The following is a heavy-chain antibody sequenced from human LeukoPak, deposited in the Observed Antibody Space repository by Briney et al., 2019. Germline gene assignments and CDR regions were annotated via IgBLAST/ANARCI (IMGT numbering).Heavy chain of an antibody. D-gene: IGHD2-15*01. J-gene: IGHJ4*02. V-gene: IGHV4-59*01. Sequence: SETLSLTCTVSGGSISSYYWSWIRQPPGKGLEWIGYIYYSGSTNYNPSLKSRVTISVDTSKNQFSLKLSSVTAADTAVYYCARDLVAAAYFDYWAREPWSPSPQ. CDR1: GGSISSYY. CDR3: ARDLVAAAYFDY. CDR2: IYYSGST.